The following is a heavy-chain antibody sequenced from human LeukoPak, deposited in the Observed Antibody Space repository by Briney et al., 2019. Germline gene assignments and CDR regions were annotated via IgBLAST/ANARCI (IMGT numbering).Heavy chain of an antibody. CDR1: GFSFSIYW. J-gene: IGHJ4*02. Sequence: GGSLRLSCFASGFSFSIYWMHWVRQAPGKGLVWVSRITSDGSTTNYADSVEGRFTISRDNAKNTLFLQMSSLRAEDTAVYYCAREPTYTNSWYTTCDYWGQGTLVTVSS. D-gene: IGHD6-19*01. V-gene: IGHV3-74*01. CDR2: ITSDGSTT. CDR3: AREPTYTNSWYTTCDY.